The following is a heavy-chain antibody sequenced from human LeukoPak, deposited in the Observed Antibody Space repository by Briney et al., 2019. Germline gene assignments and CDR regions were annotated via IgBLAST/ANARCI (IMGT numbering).Heavy chain of an antibody. J-gene: IGHJ4*02. CDR1: GFTLSSYW. CDR3: ARDSSVYYYVEDY. CDR2: IKQEGSEQ. Sequence: GGSLRVSCEASGFTLSSYWMSWVRHAPGKGLEWVANIKQEGSEQYYVDSVKGRFTISRDNAKNSLYLQMSSLRAEDTAVYYCARDSSVYYYVEDYWGQGILVTVSS. V-gene: IGHV3-7*01. D-gene: IGHD3-22*01.